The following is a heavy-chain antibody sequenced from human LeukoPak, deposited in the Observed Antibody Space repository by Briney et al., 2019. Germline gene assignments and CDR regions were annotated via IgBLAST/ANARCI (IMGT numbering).Heavy chain of an antibody. Sequence: GGSLRLSCAASGFIFTSNRMNWVRQAPGKGLEWVANIKHDGSEQIYVDSVKGRFTISRDNAKDSVYLQMNSLRAEDTAVYYCTRGLGEHGGVSDRWGQGTLVIVSS. CDR3: TRGLGEHGGVSDR. J-gene: IGHJ5*02. CDR2: IKHDGSEQ. CDR1: GFIFTSNR. V-gene: IGHV3-7*01. D-gene: IGHD3-16*01.